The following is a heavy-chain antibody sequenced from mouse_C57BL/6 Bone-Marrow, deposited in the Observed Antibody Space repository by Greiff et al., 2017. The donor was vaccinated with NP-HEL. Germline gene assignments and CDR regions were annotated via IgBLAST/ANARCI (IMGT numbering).Heavy chain of an antibody. V-gene: IGHV6-3*01. CDR3: TDYYGSSSFAY. D-gene: IGHD1-1*01. CDR1: GFTFSNYW. Sequence: EVQLQESGGGLVQPGGSMKLSCVASGFTFSNYWMNWVRQSPEKGLEWVAQIRLKSDNYATHYAESVKGRFTISRDDSNSSVYLQMNNLRAEDTGIYYCTDYYGSSSFAYWGQGTLVTVSA. J-gene: IGHJ3*01. CDR2: IRLKSDNYAT.